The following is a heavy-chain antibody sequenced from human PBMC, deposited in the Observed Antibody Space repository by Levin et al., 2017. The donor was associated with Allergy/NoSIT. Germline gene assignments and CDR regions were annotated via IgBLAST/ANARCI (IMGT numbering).Heavy chain of an antibody. J-gene: IGHJ3*02. V-gene: IGHV4-34*01. Sequence: ASETLSLTCAVYGVSFSGSFWSWLRQPPGKGLEWIGEITPGGSTRYNPSLKSRVTISLDTSKNQLSLRLSSVTAADTAVYYCARGGAPGAFDIWGQGTTVTVSS. CDR3: ARGGAPGAFDI. CDR2: ITPGGST. CDR1: GVSFSGSF. D-gene: IGHD3-10*01.